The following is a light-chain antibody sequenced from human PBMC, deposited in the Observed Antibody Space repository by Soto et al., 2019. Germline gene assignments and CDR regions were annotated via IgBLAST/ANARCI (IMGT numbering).Light chain of an antibody. CDR2: GNS. J-gene: IGLJ2*01. Sequence: QSVLTQPPSVSGAPGQRVTISCTGSSSNIGAGYDVHWYQQLPGTAPKLLIYGNSNRPSGVPDRFSGSKSGTSASLAITRLQAEDEADYYCQSSDSSLSGSVFGGGTQLTVL. CDR1: SSNIGAGYD. V-gene: IGLV1-40*01. CDR3: QSSDSSLSGSV.